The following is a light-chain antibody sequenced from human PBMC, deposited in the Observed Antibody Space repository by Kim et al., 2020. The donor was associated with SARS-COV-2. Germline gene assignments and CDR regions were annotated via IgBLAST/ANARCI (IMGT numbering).Light chain of an antibody. CDR3: SSYAASSTVI. J-gene: IGLJ2*01. V-gene: IGLV2-14*03. CDR2: DVN. CDR1: SSDIGAYNY. Sequence: QSALTQPASVSGSPGQSITISCTGTSSDIGAYNYVFWYQQHPDKAPKPIIYDVNKRPSGISSRFSGFKSDNTASLTISGLQAEDEATYHCSSYAASSTVIFGGGTQLTVL.